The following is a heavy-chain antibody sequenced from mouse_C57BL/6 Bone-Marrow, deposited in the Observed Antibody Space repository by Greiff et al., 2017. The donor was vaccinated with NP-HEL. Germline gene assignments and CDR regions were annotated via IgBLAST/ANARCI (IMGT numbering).Heavy chain of an antibody. D-gene: IGHD2-5*01. CDR2: IWSGGST. CDR3: ARSAYYSNYGFAY. CDR1: GFSLTSYG. J-gene: IGHJ3*01. V-gene: IGHV2-2*01. Sequence: VKLVESGPGLVQPSQSLSITCTVSGFSLTSYGVHWVRQSPGKGLEWLGVIWSGGSTDYNAAFISRLSISKDNSKSQVFFKMNSLQADDTAIYYCARSAYYSNYGFAYWGQGTLVTVSA.